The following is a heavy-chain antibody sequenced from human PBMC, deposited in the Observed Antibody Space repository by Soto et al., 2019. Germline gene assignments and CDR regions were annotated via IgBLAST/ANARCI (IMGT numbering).Heavy chain of an antibody. Sequence: GGSLRLSCAASGLTFSSYGMHWVRQAPGKGLEWVAVISYDGSNKYYANSVKGRFTISRDNSKNTLYLQMNSLRAEDTAVYYCAIDLYGEAGPFDYWGQGTLVTVSS. V-gene: IGHV3-30*03. CDR3: AIDLYGEAGPFDY. CDR1: GLTFSSYG. J-gene: IGHJ4*02. D-gene: IGHD2-8*01. CDR2: ISYDGSNK.